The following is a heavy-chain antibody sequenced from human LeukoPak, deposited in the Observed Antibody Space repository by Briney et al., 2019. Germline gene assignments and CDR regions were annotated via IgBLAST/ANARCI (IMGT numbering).Heavy chain of an antibody. D-gene: IGHD2-2*01. J-gene: IGHJ4*02. CDR1: AFTFNNHE. CDR2: ISSGGGAI. CDR3: ARISTNTWYNFDY. V-gene: IGHV3-48*03. Sequence: GRSLRLSRLASAFTFNNHEMNWVSQDPGKGLGWLSYISSGGGAIYYADSVKGRFIISRDNAKYSLYLQMNSLRGEDTAVYYCARISTNTWYNFDYWGQGTLVTVSS.